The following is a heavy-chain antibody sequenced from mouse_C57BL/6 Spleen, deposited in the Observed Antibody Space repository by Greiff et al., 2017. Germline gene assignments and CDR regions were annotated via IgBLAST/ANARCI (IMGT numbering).Heavy chain of an antibody. J-gene: IGHJ2*01. CDR1: GFNIKDDY. V-gene: IGHV14-4*01. CDR3: TRGAQLRRGDY. CDR2: IDPENGDT. D-gene: IGHD3-1*01. Sequence: VQLQQSGAELVRPGASVKLSCTASGFNIKDDYMHWVKQRPEQGLEWIGWIDPENGDTEYASKFQGKATITADPSSNTAYLQLSSLTSEDTAVYCCTRGAQLRRGDYWGQGTTLTVSS.